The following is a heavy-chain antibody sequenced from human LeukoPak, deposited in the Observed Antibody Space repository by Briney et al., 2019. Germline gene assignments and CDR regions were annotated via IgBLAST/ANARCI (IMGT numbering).Heavy chain of an antibody. Sequence: QTLSLTCVISGDTVSSRNASWNWIRQSPSRGLEWLGRTYYRSQWYNDYAVSAKGRITIIPDASKNQFSLRLDSVTPEDTAVYYCSRGSTAKFDYWGQGTLVTVSS. V-gene: IGHV6-1*01. CDR2: TYYRSQWYN. J-gene: IGHJ4*02. CDR3: SRGSTAKFDY. CDR1: GDTVSSRNAS. D-gene: IGHD4-17*01.